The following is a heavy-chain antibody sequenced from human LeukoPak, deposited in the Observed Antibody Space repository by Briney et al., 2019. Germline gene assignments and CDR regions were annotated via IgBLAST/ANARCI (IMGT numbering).Heavy chain of an antibody. D-gene: IGHD3/OR15-3a*01. CDR3: ARDQARTTTWYLYMNY. Sequence: ASVKVSCKASGYTFTDYYIHWVRQAPGQGLEWMGRIDPDSGVTNSAQNVQGRVTMTRDTSITTAYMELSGLRSDDTAVYYCARDQARTTTWYLYMNYWGQGTLVTVSS. CDR2: IDPDSGVT. V-gene: IGHV1-2*06. J-gene: IGHJ4*02. CDR1: GYTFTDYY.